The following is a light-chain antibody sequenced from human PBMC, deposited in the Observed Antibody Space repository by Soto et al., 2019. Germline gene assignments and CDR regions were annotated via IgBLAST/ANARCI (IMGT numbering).Light chain of an antibody. CDR1: SSDVGGHNY. V-gene: IGLV2-8*01. Sequence: QSVLTQPASASGSPGQSVTISCTGTSSDVGGHNYVSWYQQHPGKAPKLMIYEVTQRPSGVPDRFSGSKSGNTASLTVSGLQAEDEADYYCCSYAGNNNVFGTGTKVTVL. CDR3: CSYAGNNNV. CDR2: EVT. J-gene: IGLJ1*01.